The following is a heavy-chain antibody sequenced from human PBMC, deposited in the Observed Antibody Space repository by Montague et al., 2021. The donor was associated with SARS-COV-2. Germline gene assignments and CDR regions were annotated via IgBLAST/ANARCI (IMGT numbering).Heavy chain of an antibody. J-gene: IGHJ4*02. CDR2: IDWDDNK. V-gene: IGHV2-70*20. Sequence: PALVKPTQTLTLTCTFSGFSLSTSGMCVSWVRQPPGKALEWLALIDWDDNKFYSTSLKTRLTISKDTSKNQVVLTMTNADPVDTATYYCARSLYDILTGYYLPFDYWGQGTLVTVSS. CDR1: GFSLSTSGMC. CDR3: ARSLYDILTGYYLPFDY. D-gene: IGHD3-9*01.